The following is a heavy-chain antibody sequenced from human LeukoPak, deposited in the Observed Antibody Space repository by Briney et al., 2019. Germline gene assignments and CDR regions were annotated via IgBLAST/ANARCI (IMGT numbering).Heavy chain of an antibody. V-gene: IGHV1-69*05. D-gene: IGHD3-3*01. CDR1: GGTFSSYA. CDR3: VNNPGYDFWSGPFDY. J-gene: IGHJ4*02. CDR2: IIPIFGTA. Sequence: GASVKVSCKASGGTFSSYAISWVRQAPGQGLEWMGGIIPIFGTANYAQKFQGRVTITTDESTSTAYMELSSLRSEDTAVYYCVNNPGYDFWSGPFDYWGQGTLVTVSS.